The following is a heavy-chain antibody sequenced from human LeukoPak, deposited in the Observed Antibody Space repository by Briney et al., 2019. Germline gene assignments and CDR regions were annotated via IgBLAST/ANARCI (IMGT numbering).Heavy chain of an antibody. J-gene: IGHJ4*02. V-gene: IGHV1-2*02. D-gene: IGHD3-22*01. Sequence: ASVKVSCKASGYTFTGYYMHWVRQAPGQGLEWMGWINPNSGGTNYAQKFQGRVTMTSDTSISTAYMELSRLRSDDTAVYYCARDSYSLYYYDSSGYYAYWGQGTLVTVSS. CDR3: ARDSYSLYYYDSSGYYAY. CDR1: GYTFTGYY. CDR2: INPNSGGT.